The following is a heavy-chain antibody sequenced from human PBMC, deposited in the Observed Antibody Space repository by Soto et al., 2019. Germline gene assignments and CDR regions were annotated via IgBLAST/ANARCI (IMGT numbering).Heavy chain of an antibody. J-gene: IGHJ4*01. Sequence: QIQLVQSGAEVKKPGASVKVSCKASGYTLNIYGINWVRQAPGQGLEWMGWISAFNGKTNYAQNVQGRVTMTTDTCTSTAYVELRSLRSDDTAVYYCARDRVPKSSGFFPFDYWGHGTLVTVSS. CDR1: GYTLNIYG. V-gene: IGHV1-18*01. CDR2: ISAFNGKT. CDR3: ARDRVPKSSGFFPFDY. D-gene: IGHD3-22*01.